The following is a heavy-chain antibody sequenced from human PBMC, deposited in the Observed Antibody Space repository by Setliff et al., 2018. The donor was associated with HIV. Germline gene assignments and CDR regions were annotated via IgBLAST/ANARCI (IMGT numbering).Heavy chain of an antibody. CDR1: GGSVSGHY. D-gene: IGHD5-18*01. CDR3: SNWNTTIDEDA. Sequence: PSEPLSLTCAVYGGSVSGHYWGWFRQPPGKGLEWIGEITPSGATNYLPSLKSRVTMSLDTAKNQFSLKMTSVTAADTALYYCSNWNTTIDEDAWGQGTPVTVSS. CDR2: ITPSGAT. V-gene: IGHV4-34*01. J-gene: IGHJ5*02.